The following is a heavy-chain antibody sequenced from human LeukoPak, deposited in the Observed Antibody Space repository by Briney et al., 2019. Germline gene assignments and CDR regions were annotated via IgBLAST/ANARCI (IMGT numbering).Heavy chain of an antibody. CDR3: ARGPTNGQAFDY. Sequence: PGGSLRLSCAASGFTFSSSWMTWVRQVPGKGLEWVASIREDGSQKSAVDSVRGRFTVSRDNAKNSVYLQMDSLRAEDTAVYYCARGPTNGQAFDYWGQGTLVSVSS. CDR1: GFTFSSSW. V-gene: IGHV3-7*01. D-gene: IGHD2-8*01. CDR2: IREDGSQK. J-gene: IGHJ4*02.